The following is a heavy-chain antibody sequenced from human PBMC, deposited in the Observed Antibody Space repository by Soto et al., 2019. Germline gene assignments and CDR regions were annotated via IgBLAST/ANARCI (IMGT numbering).Heavy chain of an antibody. V-gene: IGHV3-7*01. J-gene: IGHJ6*02. CDR3: AGGNALDV. Sequence: EVQLVESGGGLVQPGGSLRLSCAASRFTFSTYWMTWVRQAPGKGLEWVANIKQDGSEKYYMDSVKGRFTISRDKAKNSLYLQMTSLRAEDTAVYYCAGGNALDVWGQGTTVTVSS. CDR2: IKQDGSEK. CDR1: RFTFSTYW.